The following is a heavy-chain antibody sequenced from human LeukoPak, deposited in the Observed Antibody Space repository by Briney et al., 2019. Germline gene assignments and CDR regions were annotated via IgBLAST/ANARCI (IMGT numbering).Heavy chain of an antibody. CDR1: GGSISSYY. V-gene: IGHV4-59*12. CDR3: ARGLGSGSYDYYYYMDA. D-gene: IGHD3-10*02. CDR2: IYYSGST. Sequence: PSETLSLTCTVSGGSISSYYWSWIRQPPGKGLEWIGYIYYSGSTNYNPSLKSRVTISVDTSKNQFSLKLSSVTAADTAVYYCARGLGSGSYDYYYYMDAWGKGTTVTISS. J-gene: IGHJ6*03.